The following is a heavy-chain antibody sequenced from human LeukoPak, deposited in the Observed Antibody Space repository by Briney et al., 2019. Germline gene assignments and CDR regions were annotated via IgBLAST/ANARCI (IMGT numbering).Heavy chain of an antibody. D-gene: IGHD3-9*01. CDR2: IYHSGST. CDR3: ASLIRSDILTGYSDFDY. CDR1: GGSISSSNW. Sequence: SETLSLTCAVSGGSISSSNWWSWVRQPPGKGLEWIGEIYHSGSTNYNPSLKSRVTISVDKSKNQFSLKLSSVTAADTAVYYCASLIRSDILTGYSDFDYWGQGTLVTVSS. V-gene: IGHV4-4*02. J-gene: IGHJ4*02.